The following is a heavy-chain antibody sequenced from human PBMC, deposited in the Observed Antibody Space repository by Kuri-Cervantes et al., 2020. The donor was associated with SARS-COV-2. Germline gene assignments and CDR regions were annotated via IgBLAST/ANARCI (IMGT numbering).Heavy chain of an antibody. Sequence: AGSLTLSCVASGFTFSNYGFHWVRQAQGKGLEWVAVIWYDGENEYYASSAKGRFTIYRDNSKNTVSPHMNSLRAEDTAMYYCGRGGANYYYMDVWGKGTTVTVSS. D-gene: IGHD3-16*01. CDR2: IWYDGENE. J-gene: IGHJ6*03. V-gene: IGHV3-33*08. CDR1: GFTFSNYG. CDR3: GRGGANYYYMDV.